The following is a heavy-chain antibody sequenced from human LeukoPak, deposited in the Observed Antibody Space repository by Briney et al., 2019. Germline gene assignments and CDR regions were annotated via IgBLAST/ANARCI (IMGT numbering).Heavy chain of an antibody. V-gene: IGHV4-59*01. CDR1: GGSISSYY. D-gene: IGHD6-19*01. CDR2: IYYSGST. Sequence: SETLSLTCTVSGGSISSYYWSWIRQPPGKGLEWIGYIYYSGSTNYNPSLKSRVTISVDTSKNQFSLKLSSVTAADTAVYYCARDGGHSSGWYIYWGQGTLVTVSS. J-gene: IGHJ4*02. CDR3: ARDGGHSSGWYIY.